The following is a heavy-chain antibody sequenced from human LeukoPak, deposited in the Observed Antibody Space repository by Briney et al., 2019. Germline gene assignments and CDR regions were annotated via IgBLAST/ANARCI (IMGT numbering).Heavy chain of an antibody. D-gene: IGHD3-22*01. CDR1: GGSISSGGYY. CDR3: ARADYYDSSGYRQNWYFDL. V-gene: IGHV4-31*03. J-gene: IGHJ2*01. Sequence: SETLSLTCTVSGGSISSGGYYWSWIRQHPGKGLEWIGYIYYSGSTYYNPSLKSRVTISVDTSKNQFSLKLSSVTAADTAVYYCARADYYDSSGYRQNWYFDLWGRGILVTVSS. CDR2: IYYSGST.